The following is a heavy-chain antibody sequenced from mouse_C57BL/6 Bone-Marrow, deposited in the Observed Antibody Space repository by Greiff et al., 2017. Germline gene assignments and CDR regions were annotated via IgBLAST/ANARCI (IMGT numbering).Heavy chain of an antibody. CDR2: IWSGGST. CDR1: GFSLTSYG. V-gene: IGHV2-2*01. J-gene: IGHJ1*03. D-gene: IGHD2-2*01. CDR3: ARNKGLYGYDGYFDV. Sequence: VKLMESGPGLVQPSQSLSITCTVSGFSLTSYGVHWVRQSPGKGLEWLGVIWSGGSTDYNAAFISRLSISKDNSKSQVFFKMNSLQADDTAIYYCARNKGLYGYDGYFDVWGTGTTVTVSS.